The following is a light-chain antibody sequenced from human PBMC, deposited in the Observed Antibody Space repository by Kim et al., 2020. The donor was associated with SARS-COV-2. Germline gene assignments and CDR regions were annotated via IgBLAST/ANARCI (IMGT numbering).Light chain of an antibody. CDR1: QAIKNN. J-gene: IGKJ1*01. Sequence: AQVSDRLPIACRDGQAIKNNLGWYQPKPGTAPQSLIYSASNLQSGVPSRFSGSGSGTEFTLPISRLQPEDLATYYCLQHHEYPLTFGQGTKVDI. V-gene: IGKV1-17*01. CDR2: SAS. CDR3: LQHHEYPLT.